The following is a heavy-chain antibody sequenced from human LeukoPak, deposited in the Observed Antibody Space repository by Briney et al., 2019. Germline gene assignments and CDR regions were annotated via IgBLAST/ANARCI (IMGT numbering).Heavy chain of an antibody. Sequence: GASVKVSCKASGYTFTSYAMHWVRQAPGQRLEWMGWINAGNGNTKYSQKFQGRVTITRDTSASTAYMELSSPRSEDTAVYYCARSNRYYYGSGSYYHDYWGQGTLVTVSS. V-gene: IGHV1-3*01. CDR3: ARSNRYYYGSGSYYHDY. CDR2: INAGNGNT. J-gene: IGHJ4*02. CDR1: GYTFTSYA. D-gene: IGHD3-10*01.